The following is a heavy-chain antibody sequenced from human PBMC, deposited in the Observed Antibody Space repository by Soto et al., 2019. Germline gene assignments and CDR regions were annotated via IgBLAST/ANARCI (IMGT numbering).Heavy chain of an antibody. CDR2: IYPGDSDT. CDR3: ARPPLVVTDPYYFDY. D-gene: IGHD2-21*02. V-gene: IGHV5-51*01. CDR1: GYSFTSYW. J-gene: IGHJ4*02. Sequence: PGESLKISCKGSGYSFTSYWIGWVRQMPGKGLEWMGIIYPGDSDTRYSPSFQGQVTISADKSISTAYLQWSSLKASDTAMYYCARPPLVVTDPYYFDYWGQGTLVTVSS.